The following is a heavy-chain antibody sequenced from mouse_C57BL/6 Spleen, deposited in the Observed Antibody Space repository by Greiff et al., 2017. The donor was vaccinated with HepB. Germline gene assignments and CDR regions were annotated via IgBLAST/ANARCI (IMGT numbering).Heavy chain of an antibody. CDR1: GYSITSGYD. V-gene: IGHV3-1*01. J-gene: IGHJ3*01. Sequence: EVQLQESGPGMVKPSQSLSLTCTVTGYSITSGYDWHWIRHFPGNKLEWMGYISYSGSTNYNPSLKSRISITHDTSKNHFFLKLNSVTTEDTATYYCARAYGSSYGFAYWGQGTLVTVSA. D-gene: IGHD1-1*01. CDR2: ISYSGST. CDR3: ARAYGSSYGFAY.